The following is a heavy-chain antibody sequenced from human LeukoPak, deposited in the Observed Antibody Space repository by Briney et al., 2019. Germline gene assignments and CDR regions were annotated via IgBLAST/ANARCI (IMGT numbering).Heavy chain of an antibody. Sequence: GGSLRLSCAAHEFGFSSSTMSWVRQAAGKGLEWVAKMKEDGSDEEYVDAVKGRFTISRDNAKNSLYLQMNSLRPEDTAVYFCVVGGAGGGYFPNWGQGTLITVSS. J-gene: IGHJ1*01. D-gene: IGHD3-16*01. CDR3: VVGGAGGGYFPN. CDR1: EFGFSSST. V-gene: IGHV3-7*01. CDR2: MKEDGSDE.